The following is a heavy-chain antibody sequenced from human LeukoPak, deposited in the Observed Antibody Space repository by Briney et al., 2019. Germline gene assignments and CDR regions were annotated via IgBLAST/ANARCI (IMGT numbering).Heavy chain of an antibody. CDR3: ARRSEFGVLYYMDV. CDR1: GFTFSSYS. D-gene: IGHD3-16*01. CDR2: ISGSSGTI. Sequence: GGSLRLSCAASGFTFSSYSMNWVRQAPGKGLEWVSYISGSSGTIYYADSVKGQFTISRDNAKNSLYLQMNSLRGEDTAVYYCARRSEFGVLYYMDVWGKGTTVTVSS. V-gene: IGHV3-48*01. J-gene: IGHJ6*03.